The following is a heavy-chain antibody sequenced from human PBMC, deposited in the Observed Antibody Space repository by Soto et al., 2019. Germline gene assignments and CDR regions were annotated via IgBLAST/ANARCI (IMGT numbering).Heavy chain of an antibody. Sequence: GASVKVSCKASGGTFSSYAISWVRQAPGQGLEWMGGIIPIFGTANYAQKFQGRVTITADESTSTAYMELSSLRSEDTAVYYCARTHYDSSGYLVGWFDPWGQGTLVTVSS. V-gene: IGHV1-69*13. CDR3: ARTHYDSSGYLVGWFDP. CDR2: IIPIFGTA. D-gene: IGHD3-22*01. J-gene: IGHJ5*02. CDR1: GGTFSSYA.